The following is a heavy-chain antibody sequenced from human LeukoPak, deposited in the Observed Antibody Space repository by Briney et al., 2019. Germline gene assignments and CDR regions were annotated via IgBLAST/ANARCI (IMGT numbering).Heavy chain of an antibody. J-gene: IGHJ4*02. V-gene: IGHV1-69*05. Sequence: ASVKVSCKASGGTFSSYAFSWVRQAPGQGLEWMGGIIPIFGTANYAQKFQGRVTVTTDESTSTAYMELSSLRSEDTAVYYCARSYCSSTSCYTRGFDYWRQGTLVTVSS. CDR2: IIPIFGTA. D-gene: IGHD2-2*02. CDR3: ARSYCSSTSCYTRGFDY. CDR1: GGTFSSYA.